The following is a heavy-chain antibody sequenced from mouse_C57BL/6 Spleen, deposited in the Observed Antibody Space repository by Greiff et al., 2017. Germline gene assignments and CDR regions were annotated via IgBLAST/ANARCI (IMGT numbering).Heavy chain of an antibody. CDR1: GYTFTSYW. CDR2: IHPNSGST. J-gene: IGHJ1*03. V-gene: IGHV1-64*01. D-gene: IGHD2-3*01. Sequence: VQLQQPGAELVKPGASVKLSCKASGYTFTSYWMHWVKQRPGQGLEWIGMIHPNSGSTNYNEKFKSKATLTVDKSSSTAYMQLSSLTSEDSAVYYCARLGDGYYVWYFDVWGTGTTVTVSS. CDR3: ARLGDGYYVWYFDV.